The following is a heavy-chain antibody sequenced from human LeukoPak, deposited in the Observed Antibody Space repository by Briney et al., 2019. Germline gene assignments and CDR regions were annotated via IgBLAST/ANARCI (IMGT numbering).Heavy chain of an antibody. CDR1: GYTFRTYG. CDR2: IGAYNDNA. Sequence: ASVKVSCKASGYTFRTYGVSWVRQAPGQGLEWMGWIGAYNDNAVYAQKFQGRVTITTDPSTTTAYMELRSLTSDDTAVYYCARDQAVAGLHDAFDIWGQGTMVTVSS. CDR3: ARDQAVAGLHDAFDI. J-gene: IGHJ3*02. D-gene: IGHD6-19*01. V-gene: IGHV1-18*01.